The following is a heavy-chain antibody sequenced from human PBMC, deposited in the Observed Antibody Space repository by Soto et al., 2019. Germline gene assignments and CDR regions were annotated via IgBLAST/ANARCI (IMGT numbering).Heavy chain of an antibody. J-gene: IGHJ4*02. CDR2: IHYSGNT. V-gene: IGHV4-31*03. CDR1: GGSVISGVDY. CDR3: ARTAYSSSRWFDY. D-gene: IGHD6-13*01. Sequence: SETLSLXCTVSGGSVISGVDYWSWIRQHPGKGLEWIGYIHYSGNTYYNPSLKSRVIVSVDASKNQFSLELTSMTAADTAVYYCARTAYSSSRWFDYWGQGTLVTVSS.